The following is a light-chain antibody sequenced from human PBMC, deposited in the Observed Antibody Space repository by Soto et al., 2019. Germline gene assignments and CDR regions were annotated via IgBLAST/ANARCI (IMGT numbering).Light chain of an antibody. CDR3: SSYTSSRALV. CDR2: EVS. Sequence: QSALTQPASVSGSPGQSITISCTGPSSDVGGYNYVSWYQQHPGKAPKLMIYEVSNRPSGVSNRFSGSKSGNTASLTISGLQAEDGEDYYCSSYTSSRALVFGGGTALTVL. V-gene: IGLV2-14*01. J-gene: IGLJ2*01. CDR1: SSDVGGYNY.